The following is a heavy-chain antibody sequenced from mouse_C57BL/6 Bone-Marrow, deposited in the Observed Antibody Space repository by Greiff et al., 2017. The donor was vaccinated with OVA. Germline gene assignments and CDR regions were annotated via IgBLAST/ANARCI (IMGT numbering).Heavy chain of an antibody. V-gene: IGHV5-15*01. CDR3: ARYGNYGLFAY. D-gene: IGHD2-10*02. J-gene: IGHJ3*01. Sequence: EVNLVESGGGLVQPGGSLKLSCAASGFTFSDYGMAWVRQAPRKGPEWVAFISNSAYSIYYADTVTGRFTIFRENAKNTLYLEMSSLRSEDTAMYYCARYGNYGLFAYWGQGTLVTVSA. CDR1: GFTFSDYG. CDR2: ISNSAYSI.